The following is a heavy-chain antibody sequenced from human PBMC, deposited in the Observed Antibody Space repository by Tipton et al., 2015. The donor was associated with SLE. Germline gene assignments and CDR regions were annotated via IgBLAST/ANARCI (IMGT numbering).Heavy chain of an antibody. J-gene: IGHJ4*02. D-gene: IGHD2-2*01. CDR2: IYHSGST. CDR3: ARDIVFVPATFDS. V-gene: IGHV4-30-2*01. Sequence: TLSLTCTVSGGSISRGSYNWGWIRQPPGKGLEWIGYIYHSGSTNYNPSLKSRVTISVDTSKNQFSLKLSSVTAADTAVYYCARDIVFVPATFDSWGQGTLVTVSS. CDR1: GGSISRGSYN.